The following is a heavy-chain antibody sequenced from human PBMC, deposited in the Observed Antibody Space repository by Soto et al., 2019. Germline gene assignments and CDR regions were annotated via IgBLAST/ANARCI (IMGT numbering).Heavy chain of an antibody. CDR3: ARGGSGTYHV. D-gene: IGHD3-10*01. Sequence: QVQLQESGPGLVKPSQTLTLTCTVSDDSITGGGYFWTWIRQLPGKGLEWLGSTYYRGNTFYNPSLSSRGTLFLYPSLRRVSLRVTSVSPADTAIYFCARGGSGTYHVWGQGTLVIVSS. CDR2: TYYRGNT. CDR1: DDSITGGGYF. J-gene: IGHJ4*02. V-gene: IGHV4-31*02.